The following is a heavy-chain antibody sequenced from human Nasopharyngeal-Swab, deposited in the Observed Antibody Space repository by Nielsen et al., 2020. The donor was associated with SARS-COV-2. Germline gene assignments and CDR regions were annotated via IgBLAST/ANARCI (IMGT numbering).Heavy chain of an antibody. V-gene: IGHV3-53*01. J-gene: IGHJ2*01. Sequence: GGSLRLSCAASGFTFSSYWMHWVRQPPGKGLEWVSTIHADGNTYYADSVRGRFTSSRDNSKNTVSLQMNSLRAEDTAVYYCASRGASADPSTRDLPFSRRTFDLWGRGTLVTVSS. CDR1: GFTFSSYW. CDR3: ASRGASADPSTRDLPFSRRTFDL. CDR2: IHADGNT. D-gene: IGHD6-13*01.